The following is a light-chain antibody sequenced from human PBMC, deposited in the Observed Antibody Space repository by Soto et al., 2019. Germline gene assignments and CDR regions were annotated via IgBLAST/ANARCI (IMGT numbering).Light chain of an antibody. CDR3: LQHDTYPPT. V-gene: IGKV1-17*01. CDR1: QGIRNN. Sequence: DIQMTQSPSSLFASVGDRVTITCRASQGIRNNLGWYQQKPGKAPKRLIYGTSNLQYGAPSRFSGSGSGTEFTLTNTSLQTEDFETYYCLQHDTYPPTIGQGTTVEIK. J-gene: IGKJ1*01. CDR2: GTS.